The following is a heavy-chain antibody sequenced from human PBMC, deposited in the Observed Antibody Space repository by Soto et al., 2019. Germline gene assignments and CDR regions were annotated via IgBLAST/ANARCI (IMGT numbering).Heavy chain of an antibody. CDR1: GFTFSSYA. V-gene: IGHV3-23*01. Sequence: EVQLLEPGGGLVQPGGSLRLSCSASGFTFSSYAMSCVRQAPGKGLEWVSAISGSGGSTYYADSVKGRFPISRDNSKNTLYLQMNSLRAEDTAVYYCAKDLYLLRFPLWGPDYWGQGTLVTVSS. D-gene: IGHD3-3*01. CDR3: AKDLYLLRFPLWGPDY. CDR2: ISGSGGST. J-gene: IGHJ4*02.